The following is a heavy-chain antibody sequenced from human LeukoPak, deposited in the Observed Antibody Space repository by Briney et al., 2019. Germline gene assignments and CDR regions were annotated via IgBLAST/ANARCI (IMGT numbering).Heavy chain of an antibody. D-gene: IGHD2-2*01. CDR1: GFTFRSYA. Sequence: PGGSLRLSCAGSGFTFRSYAMSWVRQAPGKGLEWVSAISDSAYSTFYADSVKGRFTISRDDSQNTLYLQMSSLRAEDTAVYYCARDYPALGYCTSTTCSFFDYWGQGILVTVSS. CDR2: ISDSAYST. CDR3: ARDYPALGYCTSTTCSFFDY. J-gene: IGHJ4*02. V-gene: IGHV3-23*01.